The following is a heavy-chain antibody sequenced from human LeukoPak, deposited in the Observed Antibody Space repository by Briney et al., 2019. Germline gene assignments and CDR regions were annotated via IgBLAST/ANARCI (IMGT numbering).Heavy chain of an antibody. D-gene: IGHD3-16*01. V-gene: IGHV3-30*18. Sequence: GRSLRLSCAASGFTFSSYGMHWVRQAPGKGLEWVAVISYDGGNKYYADSVKGRFSISRDNSRNTLYLQMNGLRAEDTAVYYCAKGFTGMDFWGQGSLVTVSS. CDR1: GFTFSSYG. CDR2: ISYDGGNK. J-gene: IGHJ4*02. CDR3: AKGFTGMDF.